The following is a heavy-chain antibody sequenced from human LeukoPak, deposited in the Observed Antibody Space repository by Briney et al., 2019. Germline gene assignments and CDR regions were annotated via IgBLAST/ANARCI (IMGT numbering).Heavy chain of an antibody. CDR2: IYSSGTT. CDR1: GFTVSSNY. Sequence: GGSLRLSCAASGFTVSSNYMSWVRQAPGKGLEWVSVIYSSGTTYYADSVKGRFTISRDNSKNTLYLQMNSLRAEDTAVYYCARGEYNWNDLHLWGQGTLVTVPS. D-gene: IGHD1-20*01. CDR3: ARGEYNWNDLHL. J-gene: IGHJ5*02. V-gene: IGHV3-66*01.